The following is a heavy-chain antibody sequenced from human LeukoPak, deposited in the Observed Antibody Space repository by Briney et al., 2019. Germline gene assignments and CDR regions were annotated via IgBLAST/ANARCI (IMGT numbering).Heavy chain of an antibody. D-gene: IGHD6-13*01. V-gene: IGHV3-21*01. Sequence: GGSLRLSCAASGFTFSSYSMNWVRQAPGKGLEWVSSISSSSSYIYYTDSVKGRFTISRDNAKNSLYLQMNSLRAEDTAVYYCAVAAAGTYDYWGQGTLVTVSS. J-gene: IGHJ4*02. CDR1: GFTFSSYS. CDR2: ISSSSSYI. CDR3: AVAAAGTYDY.